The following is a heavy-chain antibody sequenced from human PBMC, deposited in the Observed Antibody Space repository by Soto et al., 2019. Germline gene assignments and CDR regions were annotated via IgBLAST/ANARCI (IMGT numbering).Heavy chain of an antibody. CDR1: RGSSSRCS. Sequence: GTPGEVSCKAGRGSSSRCSLSSVQQAPGQGLEWMGGIIPIFGTANYAQKFQGRVTITADESTSTAYMELSSLRSEDTAVYYCARLEDVHLAFDIWGQGTMVTVS. V-gene: IGHV1-69*13. J-gene: IGHJ3*02. D-gene: IGHD3-10*02. CDR2: IIPIFGTA. CDR3: ARLEDVHLAFDI.